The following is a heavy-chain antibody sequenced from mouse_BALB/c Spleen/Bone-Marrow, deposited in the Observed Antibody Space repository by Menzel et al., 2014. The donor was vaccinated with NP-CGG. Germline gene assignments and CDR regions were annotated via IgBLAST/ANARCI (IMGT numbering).Heavy chain of an antibody. CDR2: INPSSNYT. CDR1: GYTFTSYT. Sequence: VQLQQSGAELARPGASLKMSCRTSGYTFTSYTVHWIKQRPGQGLEWIGYINPSSNYTNYNQEFKDKATLTADKSSNTAYMQLSSLTSEDSAVYYCARSMIIYFAMDYWGQGTSVTVSS. CDR3: ARSMIIYFAMDY. J-gene: IGHJ4*01. D-gene: IGHD2-3*01. V-gene: IGHV1-4*01.